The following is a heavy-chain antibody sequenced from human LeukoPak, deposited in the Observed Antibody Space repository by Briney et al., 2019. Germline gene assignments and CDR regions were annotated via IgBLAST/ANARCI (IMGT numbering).Heavy chain of an antibody. CDR3: ARGGIVVVPAATGGDWFDP. Sequence: ASVKVSCKASGGTFSSYAISWVRQAPGQGLEWMGRIIPILGIANYAQKFQGRVTITADKSTSTAYVELSSLRSEDTAVYYCARGGIVVVPAATGGDWFDPWGQGTLVTVSS. J-gene: IGHJ5*02. V-gene: IGHV1-69*04. CDR1: GGTFSSYA. CDR2: IIPILGIA. D-gene: IGHD2-2*01.